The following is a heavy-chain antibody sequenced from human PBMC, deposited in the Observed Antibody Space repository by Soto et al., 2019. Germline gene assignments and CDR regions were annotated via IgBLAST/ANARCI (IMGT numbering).Heavy chain of an antibody. CDR1: GFTCSSYS. CDR2: ISSSSSTI. Sequence: GGSLRLSCAASGFTCSSYSMNWVRQAPGKGLEWVSYISSSSSTIYYADSVKGRFTISRDNAKNSLYLQMNSLRDEDTAVYYCARPSSIAPIGGAYGMDVWGQGTTVTVSS. J-gene: IGHJ6*02. D-gene: IGHD6-6*01. CDR3: ARPSSIAPIGGAYGMDV. V-gene: IGHV3-48*02.